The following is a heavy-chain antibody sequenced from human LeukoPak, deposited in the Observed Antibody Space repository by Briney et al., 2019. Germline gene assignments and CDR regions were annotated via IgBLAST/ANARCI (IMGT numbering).Heavy chain of an antibody. Sequence: GGTLRLSCAASGFTFNRYGMNWVRQAPGKGLEWVSGISPGGDIKYYADSVKGRFVISRDNSKNTVYLRMNSLRVDDTARYYCAQDGAWLRFDHWGQGTLVTVSS. CDR3: AQDGAWLRFDH. CDR2: ISPGGDIK. CDR1: GFTFNRYG. J-gene: IGHJ4*02. V-gene: IGHV3-23*01. D-gene: IGHD5-12*01.